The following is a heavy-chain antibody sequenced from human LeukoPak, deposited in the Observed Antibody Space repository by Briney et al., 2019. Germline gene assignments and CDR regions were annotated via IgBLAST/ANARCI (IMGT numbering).Heavy chain of an antibody. V-gene: IGHV3-33*01. J-gene: IGHJ4*02. CDR1: GFTFSSYG. CDR2: IWYDGSNK. D-gene: IGHD2-2*01. CDR3: ARDGVYCSSTSCYLAY. Sequence: GRSLRLSCAASGFTFSSYGMHWVRQAPGKGLEWVAVIWYDGSNKYYADSVKGRFTISRDNSKNTLYLQMNSLRAEDTAVYYCARDGVYCSSTSCYLAYWGQGTLVTVSS.